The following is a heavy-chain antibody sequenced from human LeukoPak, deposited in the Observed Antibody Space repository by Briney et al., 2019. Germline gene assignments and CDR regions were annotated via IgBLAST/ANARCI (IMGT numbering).Heavy chain of an antibody. CDR1: GFTFSSYG. Sequence: QPGGSLRLSCAASGFTFSSYGMHWVRQAPGKGLEWVAFIRYDGSNKYYADSVKGRFTISRDASKNTLFLQMNSLRADDTAVYYCARKTDSSGSGDYWGQGTLVTVSS. J-gene: IGHJ4*02. CDR2: IRYDGSNK. V-gene: IGHV3-30*02. CDR3: ARKTDSSGSGDY. D-gene: IGHD3-22*01.